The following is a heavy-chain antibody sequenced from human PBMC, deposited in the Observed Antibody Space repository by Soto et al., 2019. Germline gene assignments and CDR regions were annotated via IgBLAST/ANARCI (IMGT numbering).Heavy chain of an antibody. V-gene: IGHV3-30-3*01. CDR2: ISYDGSNK. Sequence: GGSLRLSCAASGFTFSSYAMHWVRQAPGKGLEWVAVISYDGSNKYYADSVKGRFTISRDNSKNTLYLQMNSLRAEDTAVYYCARDRLGRVVTPFYYYYGMDVWGQGTTVTVSS. CDR1: GFTFSSYA. CDR3: ARDRLGRVVTPFYYYYGMDV. J-gene: IGHJ6*02. D-gene: IGHD2-21*02.